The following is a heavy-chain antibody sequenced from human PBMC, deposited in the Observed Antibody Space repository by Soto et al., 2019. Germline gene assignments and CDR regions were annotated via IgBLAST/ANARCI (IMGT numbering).Heavy chain of an antibody. CDR2: IYYSGST. CDR1: GGSISSYY. CDR3: ARENYYGSGSYSPFDY. J-gene: IGHJ4*02. V-gene: IGHV4-59*01. D-gene: IGHD3-10*01. Sequence: SETLSLTCTVSGGSISSYYWSWIRQPPGKGLEWIGYIYYSGSTNYNPSLKSRVTISVDTSKNQFSLKLSSVTAADTAVYYCARENYYGSGSYSPFDYWGQGTLVTVSS.